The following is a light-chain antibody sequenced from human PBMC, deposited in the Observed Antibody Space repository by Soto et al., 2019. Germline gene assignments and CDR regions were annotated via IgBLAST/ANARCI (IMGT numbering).Light chain of an antibody. J-gene: IGKJ1*01. Sequence: EVVLTQSPATLSLSPGDSATLSCRASRSISSYLAWYQQKPGQAPRLLIYDASNRATGIPARFSGSGSGTDFTLTISSLEPEDFAVYYCQQRSNWPLTFGQGTKVDIK. V-gene: IGKV3-11*01. CDR1: RSISSY. CDR2: DAS. CDR3: QQRSNWPLT.